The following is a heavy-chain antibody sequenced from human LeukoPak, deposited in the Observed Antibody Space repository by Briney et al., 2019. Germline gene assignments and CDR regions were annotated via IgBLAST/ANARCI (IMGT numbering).Heavy chain of an antibody. CDR1: GYTFTGYY. CDR2: INPNGGDT. Sequence: ASVNVSCKASGYTFTGYYIHWVRQAPGQGLEWMGWINPNGGDTRYIQKFQGRVTMTRDTSISTAYMELIRLRSDDTAVYYCARDTTGNTFDYWGQGTLVTVSS. D-gene: IGHD1-1*01. CDR3: ARDTTGNTFDY. V-gene: IGHV1-2*02. J-gene: IGHJ4*02.